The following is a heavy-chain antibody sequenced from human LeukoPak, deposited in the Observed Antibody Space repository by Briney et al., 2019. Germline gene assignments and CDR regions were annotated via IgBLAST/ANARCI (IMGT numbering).Heavy chain of an antibody. CDR1: GGTFSSYA. J-gene: IGHJ4*02. CDR2: IIPIFGTA. V-gene: IGHV1-69*13. CDR3: ARSYYYDSSGYYASDY. Sequence: GASVKVSCKASGGTFSSYAISWVRQAPGQGLEWMGGIIPIFGTANYAQKFQGRVTITADESTSTAYLELSSLRSEDTAVYYCARSYYYDSSGYYASDYWGQGTLVTVSS. D-gene: IGHD3-22*01.